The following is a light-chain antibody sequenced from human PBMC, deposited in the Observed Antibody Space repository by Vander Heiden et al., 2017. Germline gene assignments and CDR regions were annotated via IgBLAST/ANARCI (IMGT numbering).Light chain of an antibody. J-gene: IGKJ5*01. CDR3: QQLNTYPIT. CDR1: QGISSY. V-gene: IGKV1-9*01. Sequence: DIQLIQSPSFLSASVGDRVTITCRASQGISSYLGWYQQKPGKAPKLLIYEASTLQSGVPSRFSGSESGTEFTLTISSLQPEDFATYYCQQLNTYPITFGQGTRLEIK. CDR2: EAS.